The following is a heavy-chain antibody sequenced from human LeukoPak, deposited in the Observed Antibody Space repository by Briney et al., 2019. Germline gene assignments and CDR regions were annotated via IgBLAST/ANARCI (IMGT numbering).Heavy chain of an antibody. CDR3: ASLRGAYGSGDYFDY. CDR2: INPSGGST. J-gene: IGHJ4*02. D-gene: IGHD5-12*01. CDR1: GYTFTSYY. V-gene: IGHV1-46*01. Sequence: ASVKVSFKASGYTFTSYYMHWVRQAPRQGLEWMGIINPSGGSTSYAQKFQGRVTMTRDTSTSTVYMALSSLRSEDTAVYYCASLRGAYGSGDYFDYWGQGTLVTVSS.